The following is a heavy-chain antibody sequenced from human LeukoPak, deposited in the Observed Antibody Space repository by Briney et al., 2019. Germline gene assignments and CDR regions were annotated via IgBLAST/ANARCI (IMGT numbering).Heavy chain of an antibody. CDR1: GASVSTNY. V-gene: IGHV4-59*02. CDR3: AKDRIWAH. Sequence: SETLSLTCTVSGASVSTNYWSWIRQSPGKGLEWIGYVYYSVNTNYNPSLKSRVTISADTSKNQFSLKLTSVTAADTAVYYCAKDRIWAHWAQGTLVTVSS. D-gene: IGHD7-27*01. CDR2: VYYSVNT. J-gene: IGHJ4*02.